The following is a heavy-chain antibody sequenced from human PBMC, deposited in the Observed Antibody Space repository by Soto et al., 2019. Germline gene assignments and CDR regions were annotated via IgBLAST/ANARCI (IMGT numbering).Heavy chain of an antibody. J-gene: IGHJ4*02. CDR2: IYTDGSIT. CDR1: GFTFSGYW. Sequence: GGSLRLSCAASGFTFSGYWMHWVRQAPGKGLVWVSRIYTDGSITTYADSVKGRFTMSRDNARNTLYLQMSSLRAEDTAVYYCVRDFGYGGATSVPYYFDYWGQGTLVTVSS. V-gene: IGHV3-74*03. D-gene: IGHD1-26*01. CDR3: VRDFGYGGATSVPYYFDY.